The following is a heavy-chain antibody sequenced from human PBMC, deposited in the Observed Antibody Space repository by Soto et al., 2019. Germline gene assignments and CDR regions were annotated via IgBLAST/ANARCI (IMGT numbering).Heavy chain of an antibody. Sequence: SETLSLTCTVSGASISGFYWSWIRKPAGKGLEWIGRIYATGTTDYNPSLKSRVMMSVDTSKKQFSLKLRSVTAADTAVYYCVRDGTKTLRDWFAPWGQGISVTVSS. V-gene: IGHV4-4*07. CDR2: IYATGTT. J-gene: IGHJ5*02. CDR1: GASISGFY. CDR3: VRDGTKTLRDWFAP. D-gene: IGHD1-1*01.